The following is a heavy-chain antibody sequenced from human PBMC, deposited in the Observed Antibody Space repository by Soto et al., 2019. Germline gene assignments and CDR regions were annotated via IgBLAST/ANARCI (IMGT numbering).Heavy chain of an antibody. CDR1: GFAFKSYE. CDR3: GRNAAQTRRYTYGAPTVSETCLSYYYGMHV. J-gene: IGHJ6*02. D-gene: IGHD5-18*01. V-gene: IGHV3-48*03. Sequence: GGSRRLSGAASGFAFKSYEMNWVRQAPGKGLEWISYISRSSTTINYAESVKGRFTISRDNAKNSLSLKMTSLRTDDTGVYYCGRNAAQTRRYTYGAPTVSETCLSYYYGMHVWGQGTRVTVSS. CDR2: ISRSSTTI.